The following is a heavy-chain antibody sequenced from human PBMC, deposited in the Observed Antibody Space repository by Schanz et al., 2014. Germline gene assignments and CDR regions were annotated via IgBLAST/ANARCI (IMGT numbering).Heavy chain of an antibody. V-gene: IGHV3-48*01. CDR1: GFTFSDYS. Sequence: EVQLVESGGGWVQPGGSLRLSCAASGFTFSDYSMHWARQAPGKGTEWVSYIRSSTTSIYYADSVRGRFTISRDSAKNSLYLQMNSLRAEDAAVYHCVSSRSESAYAFWGQGTLXIVSS. J-gene: IGHJ4*02. D-gene: IGHD2-2*01. CDR3: VSSRSESAYAF. CDR2: IRSSTTSI.